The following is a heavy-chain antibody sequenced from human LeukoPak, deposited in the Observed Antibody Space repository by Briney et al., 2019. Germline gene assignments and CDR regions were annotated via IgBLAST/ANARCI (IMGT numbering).Heavy chain of an antibody. CDR2: IYHSGST. CDR3: ASRPLTTRDY. D-gene: IGHD4-17*01. CDR1: GGSINNYY. J-gene: IGHJ4*02. Sequence: SETLSLTCSVSGGSINNYYWGWIRQPPGKGLEWIGSIYHSGSTYYNPSLKSRVTISVDTSKNQFSLKLSSVTAADTAVYYCASRPLTTRDYWGQGTLVTVSS. V-gene: IGHV4-38-2*01.